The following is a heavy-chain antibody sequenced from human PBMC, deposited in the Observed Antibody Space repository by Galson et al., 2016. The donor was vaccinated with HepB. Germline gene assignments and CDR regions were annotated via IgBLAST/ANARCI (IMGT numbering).Heavy chain of an antibody. CDR2: ISTNSGST. J-gene: IGHJ4*02. Sequence: QSGAEVKQPGASVKVSCKPSGYTFSSKGISWVRQAPGQGLEWMGWISTNSGSTNYAQKVQGRVTMTTDTSTETVYMELRRLTSDDTAVYYCARHADWNLDYWGQGTLVTVSS. D-gene: IGHD1-1*01. CDR1: GYTFSSKG. V-gene: IGHV1-18*01. CDR3: ARHADWNLDY.